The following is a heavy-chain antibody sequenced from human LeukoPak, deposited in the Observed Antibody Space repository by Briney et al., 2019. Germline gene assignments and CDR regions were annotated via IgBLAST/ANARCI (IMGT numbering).Heavy chain of an antibody. J-gene: IGHJ4*02. Sequence: SETLSLTCAVSGGSISSGSYSWTWMRQPPGKGLEWLGYGYYRGSTNYTPPLKSRVPISVEPSKNQSSLKLSSVTARETAVYYCAGGLEYYYDSSGYPGYWGQGNPVTVSP. CDR1: GGSISSGSYS. D-gene: IGHD3-22*01. CDR3: AGGLEYYYDSSGYPGY. CDR2: GYYRGST. V-gene: IGHV4-30-2*01.